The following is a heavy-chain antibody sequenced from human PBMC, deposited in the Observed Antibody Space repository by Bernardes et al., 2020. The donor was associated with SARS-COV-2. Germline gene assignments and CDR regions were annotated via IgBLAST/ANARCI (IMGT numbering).Heavy chain of an antibody. CDR3: VRARAFDY. V-gene: IGHV3-74*01. CDR2: INSDGGST. Sequence: GGSLRLSCAASEFTSSSSWMHWVRQAPGKGLLWVSRINSDGGSTSYADSVKGRFTISRDNSKNTLYLQMNSLRAEDTAVYYCVRARAFDYWGQGTLVTVSS. J-gene: IGHJ4*02. CDR1: EFTSSSSW.